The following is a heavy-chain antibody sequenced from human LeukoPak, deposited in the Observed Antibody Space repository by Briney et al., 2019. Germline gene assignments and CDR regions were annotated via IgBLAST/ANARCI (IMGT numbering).Heavy chain of an antibody. CDR1: GGSISSGGYS. V-gene: IGHV4-30-2*01. Sequence: SETLSLTCTVSGGSISSGGYSWSWIRQPPGKGLEWIGYIYHSGSTYYNPSLKSRVTISVDRSKNQFSLKLSSVTAADTAVYYCARDRRDGYNYWFDPWGQGTLVTVSS. D-gene: IGHD5-24*01. CDR2: IYHSGST. J-gene: IGHJ5*02. CDR3: ARDRRDGYNYWFDP.